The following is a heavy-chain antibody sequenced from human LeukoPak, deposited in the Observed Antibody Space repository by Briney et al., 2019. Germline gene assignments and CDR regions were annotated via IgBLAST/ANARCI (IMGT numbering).Heavy chain of an antibody. J-gene: IGHJ4*02. Sequence: PSGTLSLTCAVSGGSISSTNWWTWVRQPPGMGLEWIGEVHHSGSTNYNPSLKSRVTMSVDKSENQFSLKLTSVTAADTAVYYCARGLGGGEPYYFDYWGQGTLVTVSS. D-gene: IGHD2-21*01. CDR1: GGSISSTNW. V-gene: IGHV4-4*02. CDR3: ARGLGGGEPYYFDY. CDR2: VHHSGST.